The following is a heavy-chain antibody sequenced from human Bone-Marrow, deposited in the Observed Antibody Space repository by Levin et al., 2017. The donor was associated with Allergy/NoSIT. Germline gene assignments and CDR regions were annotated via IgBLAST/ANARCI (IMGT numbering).Heavy chain of an antibody. Sequence: GESLKISCEVSGFTINSKWIHWVRQAPGKGLVWVSHTNNDGSSTRYADSVKGRFTISKDNAKNTLYLQMDGLRAEDTAVYYCARDVAYGLDVWGQGATATASS. CDR2: TNNDGSST. CDR3: ARDVAYGLDV. J-gene: IGHJ6*02. V-gene: IGHV3-74*01. CDR1: GFTINSKW. D-gene: IGHD2-21*01.